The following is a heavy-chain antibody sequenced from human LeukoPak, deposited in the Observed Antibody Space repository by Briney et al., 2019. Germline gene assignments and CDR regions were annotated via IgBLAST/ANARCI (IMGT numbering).Heavy chain of an antibody. CDR1: GFTFSSYS. Sequence: PGRSLRLSCAASGFTFSSYSMNWVRQAPGKGLEWVSSISSSSSYIYYADSVKGRFTISRDNAKNSLYLQMNSLRAEDTAVYYCARDLDYDYVWGSYRPGTIDYWGQGTLVTVSS. CDR3: ARDLDYDYVWGSYRPGTIDY. V-gene: IGHV3-21*01. D-gene: IGHD3-16*02. CDR2: ISSSSSYI. J-gene: IGHJ4*02.